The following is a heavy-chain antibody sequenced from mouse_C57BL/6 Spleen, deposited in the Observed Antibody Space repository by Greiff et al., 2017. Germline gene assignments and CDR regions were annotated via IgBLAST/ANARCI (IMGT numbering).Heavy chain of an antibody. V-gene: IGHV1-54*01. Sequence: QVQLQQSGAELVRPGTSVKVSCKASGYAFTNYLIEWVKQRPGQGLEWIGVINPGSGGTNYNEKFKVKATLTADKSSSTAYMQLSSLTSEDSAVYFCARWGLGRGDYWGQGTTLTVSS. CDR3: ARWGLGRGDY. J-gene: IGHJ2*01. CDR1: GYAFTNYL. CDR2: INPGSGGT. D-gene: IGHD4-1*01.